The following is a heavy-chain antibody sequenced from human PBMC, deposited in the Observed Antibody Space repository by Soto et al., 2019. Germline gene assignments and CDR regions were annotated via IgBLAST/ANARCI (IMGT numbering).Heavy chain of an antibody. V-gene: IGHV1-24*01. CDR2: FDPEDGET. J-gene: IGHJ5*02. CDR3: ARMGTGYCSSTSCYGVNWFDP. CDR1: GYTLTEIS. D-gene: IGHD2-2*01. Sequence: GPSVKVSCKVSGYTLTEISMHWVQQAPGKGLEWMGGFDPEDGETIYAQKLQGRVTMTTDTSTSTAYMELRSLRSDDTAVYYCARMGTGYCSSTSCYGVNWFDPWGQGTLVTVSS.